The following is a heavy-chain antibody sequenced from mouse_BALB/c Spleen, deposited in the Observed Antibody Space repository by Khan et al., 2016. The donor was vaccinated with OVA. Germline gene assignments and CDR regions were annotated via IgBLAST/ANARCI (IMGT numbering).Heavy chain of an antibody. CDR3: ARNYDYDEGLVY. D-gene: IGHD2-4*01. CDR1: GLSLTSYG. Sequence: QVQLKQSGPGLVQPSQSLSITCTVSGLSLTSYGIHWVRQSPGKGLEWLGVIWSGGSTDYDAAIISRLSISKDNSKSQVFFKMNSLQGNDTAIYYCARNYDYDEGLVYWGQGTLVTVSA. J-gene: IGHJ3*01. V-gene: IGHV2-2*02. CDR2: IWSGGST.